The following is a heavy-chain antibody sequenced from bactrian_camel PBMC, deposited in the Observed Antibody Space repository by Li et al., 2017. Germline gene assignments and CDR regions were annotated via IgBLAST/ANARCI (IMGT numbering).Heavy chain of an antibody. D-gene: IGHD6*01. V-gene: IGHV3S59*01. CDR2: IRVIDGYA. Sequence: VQLVESGGGSVQAGGSLRLSCAASGLTSNRNCMAWFRQVPGKEREVIATIRVIDGYAIYVDSVRGRFTISRDNAGNTLYLQMDSLQPEDTGMYYCAAGPGHGGYTPDCHSALGYNSWGQGTQVTVS. CDR3: AAGPGHGGYTPDCHSALGYNS. J-gene: IGHJ4*01. CDR1: GLTSNRNC.